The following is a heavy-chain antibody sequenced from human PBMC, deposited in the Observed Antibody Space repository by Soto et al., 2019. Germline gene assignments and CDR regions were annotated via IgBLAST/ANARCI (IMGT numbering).Heavy chain of an antibody. CDR1: GGSISSSSYY. CDR3: ASSGWWYFDH. V-gene: IGHV4-39*01. CDR2: IYYSGST. Sequence: SETLSLTCTVSGGSISSSSYYWGWIRQPPGKGLEWIGSIYYSGSTYYNPSLKSRVTISVDTSKNQFSLKLSSVTAADTAVYYCASSGWWYFDHWGQGTLVTVSS. J-gene: IGHJ4*02. D-gene: IGHD6-19*01.